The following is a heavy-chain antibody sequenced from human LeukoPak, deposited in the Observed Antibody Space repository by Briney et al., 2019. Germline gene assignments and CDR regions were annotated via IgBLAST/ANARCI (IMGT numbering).Heavy chain of an antibody. Sequence: GGSLRLSCAASGFTSSSYWMHWVRQAPGKGLVWVSRINSDGSSTSYADSVKGRFTISRDNAKNTLYLQMNSLRAEDTAVYYCARESYITIFGVVIGDWFDPWAREPWSPSPQ. J-gene: IGHJ5*02. CDR2: INSDGSST. D-gene: IGHD3-3*01. CDR3: ARESYITIFGVVIGDWFDP. V-gene: IGHV3-74*01. CDR1: GFTSSSYW.